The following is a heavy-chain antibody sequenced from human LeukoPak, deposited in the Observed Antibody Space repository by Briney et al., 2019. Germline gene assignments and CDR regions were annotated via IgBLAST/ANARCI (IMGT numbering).Heavy chain of an antibody. CDR2: IYTSGTI. CDR1: GGSISSYY. CDR3: ARDSGTTGEVKFDP. D-gene: IGHD3-10*01. V-gene: IGHV4-4*07. J-gene: IGHJ5*02. Sequence: SETLSLTCTVSGGSISSYYWSWIRQPAGTALEWVGRIYTSGTITYNPSLKSRVTMSVDTSKNQFSLKLSSVTAADTAVYYCARDSGTTGEVKFDPWGQGTLVTVSS.